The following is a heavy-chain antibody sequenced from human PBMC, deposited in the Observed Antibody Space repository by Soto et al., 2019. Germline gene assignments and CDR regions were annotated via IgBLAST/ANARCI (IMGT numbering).Heavy chain of an antibody. V-gene: IGHV3-30*18. D-gene: IGHD4-17*01. CDR3: AKDLSDYGAEWWFDP. CDR1: GFTLSSYG. CDR2: ISYDGSNK. Sequence: GGSLRISCAASGFTLSSYGMHWVRQAPGKGLEWVAVISYDGSNKYYADSVKGRFTISRDNSKNTLYLQMNSLRAEDTAVYYCAKDLSDYGAEWWFDPWGQGTLVTVSS. J-gene: IGHJ5*02.